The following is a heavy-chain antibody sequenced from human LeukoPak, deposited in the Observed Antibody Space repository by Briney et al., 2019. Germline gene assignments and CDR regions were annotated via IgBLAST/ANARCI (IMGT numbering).Heavy chain of an antibody. CDR2: IWYDGSNK. D-gene: IGHD6-19*01. J-gene: IGHJ6*02. Sequence: GRSLRLSCAASGFTFSSYGMHWVRQALGKGLEWVAVIWYDGSNKYYADSVKGRFTISRDNSKNTLYLQTNSLRAEDTAVYYCARERSSGWPFYYYYYGMDVWGQGTTVTVSS. CDR1: GFTFSSYG. V-gene: IGHV3-33*01. CDR3: ARERSSGWPFYYYYYGMDV.